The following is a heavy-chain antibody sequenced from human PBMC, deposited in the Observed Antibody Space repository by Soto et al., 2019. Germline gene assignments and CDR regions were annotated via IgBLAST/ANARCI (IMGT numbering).Heavy chain of an antibody. CDR2: ISGDGVIT. J-gene: IGHJ4*02. V-gene: IGHV3-23*01. CDR3: TKAGEVFGSVDY. D-gene: IGHD3-10*01. Sequence: VQVLESGGGSVQPGESLRLSCAASGFTFSSFALNWVHQAPGKGLEWVSGISGDGVITYYADSVRGRFTISRHNSKNTLFLQMNTLRAEDTGIYYCTKAGEVFGSVDYWGRGTLVTVSS. CDR1: GFTFSSFA.